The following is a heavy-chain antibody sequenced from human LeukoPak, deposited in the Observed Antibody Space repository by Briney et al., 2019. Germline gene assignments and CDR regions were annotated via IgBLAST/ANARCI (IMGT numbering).Heavy chain of an antibody. CDR3: ARGAWYSSSWYEYSQH. CDR1: GGSIRSYY. J-gene: IGHJ1*01. D-gene: IGHD6-13*01. V-gene: IGHV4-59*01. Sequence: SETLSLTCTVSGGSIRSYYWSWIRQPPRKGLEWIGYIHYSGSNNYNPSLKSRVTISVDTSKNQVSLKLTSVTAADTAVYYSARGAWYSSSWYEYSQHWGQGTLVTVSS. CDR2: IHYSGSN.